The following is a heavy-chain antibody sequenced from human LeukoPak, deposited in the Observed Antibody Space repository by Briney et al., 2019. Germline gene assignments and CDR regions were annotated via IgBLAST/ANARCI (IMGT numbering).Heavy chain of an antibody. CDR3: ARSSVIAAAGY. V-gene: IGHV4-39*07. D-gene: IGHD6-13*01. CDR2: IYYSGST. Sequence: SETLSLTCTVSGGSISSSSYYWGWIRQPPGKGLEWIGSIYYSGSTYYNPSLKSRVTISVDTSKNQFSLKLSSVTAADTAVYYCARSSVIAAAGYWGQGTLVTVSS. CDR1: GGSISSSSYY. J-gene: IGHJ4*02.